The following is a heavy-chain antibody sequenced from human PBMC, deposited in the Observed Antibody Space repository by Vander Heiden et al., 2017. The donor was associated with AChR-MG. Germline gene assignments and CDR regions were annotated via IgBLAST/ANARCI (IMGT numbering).Heavy chain of an antibody. J-gene: IGHJ4*02. V-gene: IGHV3-30*18. CDR2: ISYDGSNK. CDR1: GFTFSSSG. CDR3: AKDKRLRGAMVLSLFDY. D-gene: IGHD5-18*01. Sequence: QVQLVESGGGVVQPGRSLRLSCAASGFTFSSSGMHWVSQAPGKGLECVAVISYDGSNKYYADSVKGRFTISRDNSKNTLYLQMNSLRAEDTAVYYCAKDKRLRGAMVLSLFDYWGQGTLVTVSS.